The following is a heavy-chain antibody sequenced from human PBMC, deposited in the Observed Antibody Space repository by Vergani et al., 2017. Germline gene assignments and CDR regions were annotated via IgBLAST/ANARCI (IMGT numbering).Heavy chain of an antibody. J-gene: IGHJ4*02. Sequence: QVQLQESGPGLVKPSETLSLTCTVSGGSLSSYYWSWIRQPPGKGLEWIGYIYYSGSTNYNPSLKSRVTISLDTSKNQFSLKLSSVTAADTAVYYCARGGGYSYGYVDDWGQGTLVTVSS. CDR1: GGSLSSYY. D-gene: IGHD5-18*01. CDR3: ARGGGYSYGYVDD. V-gene: IGHV4-59*01. CDR2: IYYSGST.